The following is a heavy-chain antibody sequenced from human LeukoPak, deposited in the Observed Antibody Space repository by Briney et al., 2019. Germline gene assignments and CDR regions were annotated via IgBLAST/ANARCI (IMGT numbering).Heavy chain of an antibody. CDR3: TRESGAFSPFGF. V-gene: IGHV4-4*02. D-gene: IGHD1-26*01. CDR1: GGSITTTNW. CDR2: VHLNGAT. Sequence: SETLSLTCAVSGGSITTTNWWSWARQPPGKGLEWIGEVHLNGATNYNPSLESRFSMSIDKSNNHLSLEVTSVTAADTAMYYCTRESGAFSPFGFWGQGTLVTVSS. J-gene: IGHJ4*02.